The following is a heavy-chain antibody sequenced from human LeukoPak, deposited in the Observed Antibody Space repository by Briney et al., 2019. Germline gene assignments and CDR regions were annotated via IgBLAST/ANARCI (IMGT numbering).Heavy chain of an antibody. V-gene: IGHV4-31*03. CDR1: GGSISSGGYY. CDR2: IYYSGST. D-gene: IGHD3-10*01. Sequence: PSETLSLTCTVSGGSISSGGYYWSWIRQHPGKGLEWIGYIYYSGSTYYNPSLKSRVTISVDTSKNQFSLKLSSVTAADTAVYYCARMARLWFGEFDIWGQGTMVTVSS. CDR3: ARMARLWFGEFDI. J-gene: IGHJ3*02.